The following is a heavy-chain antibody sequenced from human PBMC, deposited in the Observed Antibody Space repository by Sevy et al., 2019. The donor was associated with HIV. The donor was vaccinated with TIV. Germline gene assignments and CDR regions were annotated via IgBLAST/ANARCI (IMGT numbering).Heavy chain of an antibody. CDR1: GFTFSSYW. J-gene: IGHJ6*02. Sequence: GGSLRLSCAASGFTFSSYWMSWVRQAPGKGPEWVANIKQDGSEKYYVDSVKGRFTISRDNAKNSLYLQMNSLRAEDTAVYYCARGRHNWENYYYYYGMDVWGQGTTVTVSS. CDR3: ARGRHNWENYYYYYGMDV. V-gene: IGHV3-7*01. CDR2: IKQDGSEK. D-gene: IGHD1-20*01.